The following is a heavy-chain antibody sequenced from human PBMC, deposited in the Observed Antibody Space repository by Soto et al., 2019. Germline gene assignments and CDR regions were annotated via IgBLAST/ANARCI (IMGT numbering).Heavy chain of an antibody. CDR2: ISSSGSTI. J-gene: IGHJ4*02. CDR1: GFTFSDYY. Sequence: GGSLRLSCAASGFTFSDYYMSWIRQAPGKGLEWVSYISSSGSTIYYADSVKGRFTISRDNAKNSLYLQMNSLRAEDTAVYYCASLTVRNIIAVAGPFDYWGQGTLVTVSS. CDR3: ASLTVRNIIAVAGPFDY. D-gene: IGHD6-19*01. V-gene: IGHV3-11*01.